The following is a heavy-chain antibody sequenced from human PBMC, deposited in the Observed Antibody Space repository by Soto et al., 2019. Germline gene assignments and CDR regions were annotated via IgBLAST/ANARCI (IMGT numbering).Heavy chain of an antibody. Sequence: GGSLRLSCAASGFTFSSYSMNWVRQAPGKGLEWVSSISSSSSYIYYADSVKGRFTISRDNAKNSLYLQMNSLRAEDTAVYYCARRGYYYDSSGYYTNDYWGQGTLVTVSS. CDR1: GFTFSSYS. CDR3: ARRGYYYDSSGYYTNDY. CDR2: ISSSSSYI. V-gene: IGHV3-21*01. J-gene: IGHJ4*02. D-gene: IGHD3-22*01.